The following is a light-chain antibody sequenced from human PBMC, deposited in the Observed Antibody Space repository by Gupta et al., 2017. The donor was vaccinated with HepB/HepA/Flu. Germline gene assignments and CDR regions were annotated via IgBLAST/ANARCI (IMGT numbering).Light chain of an antibody. J-gene: IGLJ3*02. CDR3: AAWDDSLNAVL. CDR1: YSNIGNYF. V-gene: IGLV1-44*01. Sequence: QSVLTQPPSVSGTPGQRVTISCSGSYSNIGNYFVNWYHSVPGTAPKLIILSDDKRPSGVPDRFSGSKSGSSASLAISGLQSEDEATYFCAAWDDSLNAVLFAGGTKLTVL. CDR2: SDD.